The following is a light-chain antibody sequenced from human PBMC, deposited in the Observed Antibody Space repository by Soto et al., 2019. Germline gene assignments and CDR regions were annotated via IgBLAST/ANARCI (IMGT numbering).Light chain of an antibody. Sequence: DIQMTQSPSSVSPSVGDRVTITCRASQGIDNWLAWYQQKPGKAPNLLIFPASTLQSGVPSRFSGSGPGTDFTLTISSLQPEDFATYYCQQANNFPITFGQGTRLEIK. CDR2: PAS. CDR1: QGIDNW. V-gene: IGKV1D-12*01. CDR3: QQANNFPIT. J-gene: IGKJ5*01.